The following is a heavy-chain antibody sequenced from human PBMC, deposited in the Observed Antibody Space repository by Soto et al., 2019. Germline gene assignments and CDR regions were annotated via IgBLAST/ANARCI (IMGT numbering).Heavy chain of an antibody. D-gene: IGHD3-10*01. J-gene: IGHJ4*02. CDR3: AKSKQVRGANFDY. V-gene: IGHV3-9*01. CDR2: ISWNSGSI. Sequence: GGSLRLSCAASGFTFDDYAMHWVRQAPGKGLEWVSGISWNSGSIGYADSVKGRFTISRDNAKNSLYLQMNSLRAEDTALYYCAKSKQVRGANFDYWGQGTLVTVSS. CDR1: GFTFDDYA.